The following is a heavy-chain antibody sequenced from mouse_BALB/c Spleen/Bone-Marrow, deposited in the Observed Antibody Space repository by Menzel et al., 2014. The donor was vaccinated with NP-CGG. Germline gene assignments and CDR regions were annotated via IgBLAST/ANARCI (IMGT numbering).Heavy chain of an antibody. D-gene: IGHD1-1*01. J-gene: IGHJ4*01. CDR3: TNYFGSSDAMDY. CDR1: GYTFTRYW. V-gene: IGHV1-5*01. CDR2: IYPGNGDT. Sequence: XVLARPGASVKMSCKASGYTFTRYWMHWVKQRPGQGLEWIGAIYPGNGDTTYNQHFKDKAKLTAVTSTNTAYMEVGSLTNEDSAVYYCTNYFGSSDAMDYWGQGTSVTVSS.